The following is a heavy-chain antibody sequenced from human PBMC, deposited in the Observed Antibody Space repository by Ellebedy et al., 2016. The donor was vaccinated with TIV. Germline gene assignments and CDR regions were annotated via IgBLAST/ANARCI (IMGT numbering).Heavy chain of an antibody. Sequence: GESLKISCAASGFTFSSYAMSWVRQAPGKGLEWVSAISGSGGSTYYADSVTGRFTISSDNSKHTLYRQMKSLRAEDTAVYYCAKGLDSGIGVVIDYWGQGTLVTGSS. CDR2: ISGSGGST. CDR1: GFTFSSYA. CDR3: AKGLDSGIGVVIDY. J-gene: IGHJ4*02. V-gene: IGHV3-23*01. D-gene: IGHD3-22*01.